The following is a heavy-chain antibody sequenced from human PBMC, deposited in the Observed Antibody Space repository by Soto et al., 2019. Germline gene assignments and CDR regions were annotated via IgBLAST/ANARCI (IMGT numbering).Heavy chain of an antibody. J-gene: IGHJ2*01. D-gene: IGHD1-1*01. V-gene: IGHV3-15*01. CDR1: GFTFSKAW. CDR3: ARRLGSLPTANLDL. CDR2: IRSNADGGTV. Sequence: DVQLVESGGGLVRPGGSLRLSCRTSGFTFSKAWMRWVRQAPGKGLEWVGRIRSNADGGTVEYAAPVKGRFIISRDDSTDTLYLQMNSLRAEDTAVYYCARRLGSLPTANLDLWGRGTLVTVS.